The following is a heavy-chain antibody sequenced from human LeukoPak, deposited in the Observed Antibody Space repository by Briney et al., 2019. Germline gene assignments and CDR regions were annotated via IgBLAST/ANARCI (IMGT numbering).Heavy chain of an antibody. D-gene: IGHD2-8*01. CDR2: IDYDGINT. V-gene: IGHV3-74*01. J-gene: IGHJ5*02. Sequence: AGGSLRLSCAASGFTFSDYYMSWIRQAPGKGLVWVSRIDYDGINTYYADSVKGRFTISRDNAKNTLYLQMTSLRAEDTAVYYCARYGWFDPWGQGTLVTVSS. CDR3: ARYGWFDP. CDR1: GFTFSDYY.